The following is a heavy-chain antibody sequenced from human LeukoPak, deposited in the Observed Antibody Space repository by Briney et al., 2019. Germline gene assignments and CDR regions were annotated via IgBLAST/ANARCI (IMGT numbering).Heavy chain of an antibody. J-gene: IGHJ4*02. D-gene: IGHD1-26*01. Sequence: GGSLRLSCAASGFRFSSHWMSWVRHTPGKGLEWVANINQDGGTKYYRDFAKGRFTISRDNAKNSLYLQMNSLRAEDTAVYYRAKDEVGGHFEYWGQGTLVTVSS. CDR1: GFRFSSHW. CDR2: INQDGGTK. V-gene: IGHV3-7*01. CDR3: AKDEVGGHFEY.